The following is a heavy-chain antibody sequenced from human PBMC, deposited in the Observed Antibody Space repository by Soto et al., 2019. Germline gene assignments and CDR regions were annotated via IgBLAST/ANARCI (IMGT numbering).Heavy chain of an antibody. Sequence: QVQLVESGGGVVQPGRSLRLSCAASGFTFSSYGMHWVRQAPGKGLEWVAVIWYDGSNKYYADSVKGRFTISRDNSENTLYLQMNSLRAEDTAVYYCARDRYGGNSHWDYWGQGTLVTVGS. D-gene: IGHD4-17*01. CDR2: IWYDGSNK. CDR1: GFTFSSYG. V-gene: IGHV3-33*01. J-gene: IGHJ4*02. CDR3: ARDRYGGNSHWDY.